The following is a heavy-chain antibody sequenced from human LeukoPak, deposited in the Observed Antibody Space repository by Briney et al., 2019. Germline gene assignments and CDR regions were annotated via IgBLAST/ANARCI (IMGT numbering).Heavy chain of an antibody. Sequence: SGTLSLTCTVSGDSISNSMLWSWVRQPPGKGLEWVGEKYRSGTTNYNPYLKSRVTISTDNSKNQVSLELNSVTAADTAVYFCARLKDFTGKEYYFFDLWGRGTLVTVSS. J-gene: IGHJ2*01. CDR3: ARLKDFTGKEYYFFDL. D-gene: IGHD2/OR15-2a*01. V-gene: IGHV4-4*02. CDR2: KYRSGTT. CDR1: GDSISNSML.